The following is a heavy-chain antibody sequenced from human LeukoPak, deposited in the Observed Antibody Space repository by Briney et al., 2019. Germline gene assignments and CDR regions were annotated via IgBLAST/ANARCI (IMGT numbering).Heavy chain of an antibody. V-gene: IGHV3-7*03. CDR1: GFTFSSYW. J-gene: IGHJ4*02. D-gene: IGHD5-18*01. CDR3: AYLNGYSFGTLVRY. Sequence: PGGSLRLSCAASGFTFSSYWMSWVRQAPGKGLEWVANIKQDGSEKYYADSVKGRFTISRDNAKNSLYLQMNSLRAEDTAVYYCAYLNGYSFGTLVRYWGQGTLVTVSS. CDR2: IKQDGSEK.